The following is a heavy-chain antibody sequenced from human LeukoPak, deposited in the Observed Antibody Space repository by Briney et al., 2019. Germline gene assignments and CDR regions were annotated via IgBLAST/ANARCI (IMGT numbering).Heavy chain of an antibody. CDR1: GFTFSSYG. CDR2: IWYDGSNK. D-gene: IGHD6-13*01. CDR3: AREASSEGIAAAGIFFPFQDY. V-gene: IGHV3-33*01. J-gene: IGHJ4*02. Sequence: GRSLRLSCAASGFTFSSYGMHWVRQAPGKGLEWVAVIWYDGSNKYYADSVKGRFTISRDNSKNTLYLQMNSLRAEDTAVYYCAREASSEGIAAAGIFFPFQDYWGQGTLVTVSS.